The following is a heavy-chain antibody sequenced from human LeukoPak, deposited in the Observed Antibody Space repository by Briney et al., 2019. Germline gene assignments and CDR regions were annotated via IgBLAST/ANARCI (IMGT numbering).Heavy chain of an antibody. CDR2: IIPIFGTA. Sequence: ASVKVSCKASGGTFSSYAISWVRQAPGQGLEWMGGIIPIFGTANYAQKFQGRVTITADESTSTAYMELSSLRSEDTAVYYCARPVPSRLGWFDPWGQGTLVTVSS. CDR3: ARPVPSRLGWFDP. V-gene: IGHV1-69*13. J-gene: IGHJ5*02. CDR1: GGTFSSYA. D-gene: IGHD1-1*01.